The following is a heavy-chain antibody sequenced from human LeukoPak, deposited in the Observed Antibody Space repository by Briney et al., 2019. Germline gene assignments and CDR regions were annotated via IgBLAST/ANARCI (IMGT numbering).Heavy chain of an antibody. CDR2: ISGTGGST. D-gene: IGHD3-16*01. CDR3: AKRGSGDYFDY. V-gene: IGHV3-23*01. J-gene: IGHJ4*02. Sequence: GGSLRLSCAASGFTFPAYAMNWVRQAPGKGLEWVSVISGTGGSTYYADSVKGRFTISRDNSKNTLNLQMNSLRVEDTAVYYCAKRGSGDYFDYWGQGTLVIVSS. CDR1: GFTFPAYA.